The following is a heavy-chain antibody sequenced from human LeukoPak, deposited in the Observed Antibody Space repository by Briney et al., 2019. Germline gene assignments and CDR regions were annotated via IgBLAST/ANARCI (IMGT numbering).Heavy chain of an antibody. Sequence: GGSLRLSCAASGFTFSSYAMHWVRQAPGKGLEWVAVISYDGSNKYYADAVKGRFTISRDNSKNTLYLQMNSLRAEDTAVYYCARDSDGDGYPYYFDYWGQGTLVTVSS. CDR3: ARDSDGDGYPYYFDY. J-gene: IGHJ4*02. V-gene: IGHV3-30-3*01. CDR1: GFTFSSYA. CDR2: ISYDGSNK. D-gene: IGHD5-24*01.